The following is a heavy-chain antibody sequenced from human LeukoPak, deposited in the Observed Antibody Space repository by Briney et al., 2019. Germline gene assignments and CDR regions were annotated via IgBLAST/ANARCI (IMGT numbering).Heavy chain of an antibody. V-gene: IGHV3-23*01. J-gene: IGHJ4*02. D-gene: IGHD2-15*01. CDR3: TKRSGSGHLDY. CDR2: CSDSGGST. CDR1: GSTVTKFG. Sequence: GGSLSLSWAAPGSTVTKFGMIWVRQVPGKGLEWAQGCSDSGGSTYYADSVKGRFTISRDNSKNTLYLHMNSLRAEDTAVYYCTKRSGSGHLDYWGQGTLVTVSS.